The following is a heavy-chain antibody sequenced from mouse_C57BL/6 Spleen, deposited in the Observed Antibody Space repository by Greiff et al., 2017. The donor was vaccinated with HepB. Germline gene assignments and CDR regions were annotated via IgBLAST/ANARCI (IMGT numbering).Heavy chain of an antibody. CDR3: TEGFYYCGSSYWYFDV. Sequence: VQLQESGAELVRPGASVTLSCKASGYTFTDYEMHWVKQTPVHGLEWIGAIDPETGGTAYNQKFKGKAILTADKSSSTAYMELRSLTSEDSAVYYCTEGFYYCGSSYWYFDVWGTGTTVTVSS. CDR2: IDPETGGT. CDR1: GYTFTDYE. D-gene: IGHD1-1*01. J-gene: IGHJ1*03. V-gene: IGHV1-15*01.